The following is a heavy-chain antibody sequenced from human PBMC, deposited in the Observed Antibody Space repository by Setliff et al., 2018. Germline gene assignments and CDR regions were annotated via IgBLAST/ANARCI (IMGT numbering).Heavy chain of an antibody. CDR1: GGSVSTYY. CDR3: ARGSGRGYSYGLFDY. Sequence: SETLSLTCTVSGGSVSTYYWSWIRQPPGKGLEWIGFIFYSGYTHYNPSLKSRVTMSVDVSRDQFSLELSSVTAADTAVYFCARGSGRGYSYGLFDYWGQGSLVT. V-gene: IGHV4-59*02. CDR2: IFYSGYT. D-gene: IGHD5-18*01. J-gene: IGHJ4*02.